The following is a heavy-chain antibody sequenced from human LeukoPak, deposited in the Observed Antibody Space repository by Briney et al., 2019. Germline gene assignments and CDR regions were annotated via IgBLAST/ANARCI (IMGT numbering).Heavy chain of an antibody. CDR1: GYTFNGYY. Sequence: ASVKVSCKASGYTFNGYYKHWVRQAPGQGLEWMGWINPNSGGTNYAQKLQGRVTMTTDTSTSTAYMELRSLRSDDTAVYYCARDYRGSRPHMDVWGKGTTVTISS. CDR2: INPNSGGT. J-gene: IGHJ6*03. CDR3: ARDYRGSRPHMDV. D-gene: IGHD3-10*01. V-gene: IGHV1-2*02.